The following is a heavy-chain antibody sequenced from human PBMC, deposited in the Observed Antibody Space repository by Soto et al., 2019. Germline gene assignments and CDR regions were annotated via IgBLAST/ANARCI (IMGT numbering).Heavy chain of an antibody. Sequence: SETLSLACTVSGGSISSGCYYWSWIRQHPGKGLEWIGYIYYSGSTYYNPSLKSRVTISVDSSKNPFSLQLSYVTAADTAVYYCARRCWGFVPDAFDIWGQGTMVTVSS. V-gene: IGHV4-31*03. J-gene: IGHJ3*02. D-gene: IGHD7-27*01. CDR2: IYYSGST. CDR1: GGSISSGCYY. CDR3: ARRCWGFVPDAFDI.